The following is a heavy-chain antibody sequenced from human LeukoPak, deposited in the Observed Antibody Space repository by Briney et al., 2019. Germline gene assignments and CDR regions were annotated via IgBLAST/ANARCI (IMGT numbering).Heavy chain of an antibody. V-gene: IGHV3-23*01. CDR2: ITGSGDTS. D-gene: IGHD3-9*01. Sequence: GGSLRLSCAASGFIFRNYAMSWVRQAPGKGLEWVSAITGSGDTSYYADSVKGRFTISRDNSKNTLYVEMNTLRAEDTAVYYCAKWGDYDILTGYYVSDFWGQGTLVTVSS. CDR3: AKWGDYDILTGYYVSDF. CDR1: GFIFRNYA. J-gene: IGHJ4*02.